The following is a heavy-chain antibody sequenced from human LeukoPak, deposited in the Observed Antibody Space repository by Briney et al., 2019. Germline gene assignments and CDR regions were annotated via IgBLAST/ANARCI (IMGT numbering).Heavy chain of an antibody. J-gene: IGHJ4*02. CDR3: AKDAAGSSWPYYFDY. D-gene: IGHD6-13*01. V-gene: IGHV3-23*01. Sequence: GGSLRLSCAASGFSFRSYAMSWVRQAPGKGLEWVSGISDNGGSTYYADSVKGRFTISRDNSKNTVYLQMNSLRAEDTAVYYCAKDAAGSSWPYYFDYWGQGALVTVSS. CDR2: ISDNGGST. CDR1: GFSFRSYA.